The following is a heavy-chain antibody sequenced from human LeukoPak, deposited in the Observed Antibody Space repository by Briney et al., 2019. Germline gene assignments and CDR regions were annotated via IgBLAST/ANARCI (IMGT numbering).Heavy chain of an antibody. V-gene: IGHV1-46*01. CDR2: INPNSGDT. CDR1: GYTFTRHY. D-gene: IGHD3-10*01. Sequence: ASVKVSCKASGYTFTRHYIHWVRQAPGQGLEWMGIINPNSGDTSYTQKFQGRVTMTRDTSTSTFYMELSSLRSEDTAVYYCARDRGPGSYHFDYWGQGILVTVSA. CDR3: ARDRGPGSYHFDY. J-gene: IGHJ4*02.